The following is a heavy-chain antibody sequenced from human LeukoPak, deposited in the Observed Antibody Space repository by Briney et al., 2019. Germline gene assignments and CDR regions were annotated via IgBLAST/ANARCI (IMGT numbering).Heavy chain of an antibody. CDR2: ISSSGSTI. CDR3: AKRISGYSSSWYYMDV. CDR1: GFTFSDYY. J-gene: IGHJ6*03. D-gene: IGHD6-13*01. Sequence: GGSLRLSCAASGFTFSDYYMSWIRQAPGKGLEWVSYISSSGSTIYYADSVKGRFTISRDNAKNTLYLQMNTLRAEDTAIYYCAKRISGYSSSWYYMDVWGKGTTVTISS. V-gene: IGHV3-11*01.